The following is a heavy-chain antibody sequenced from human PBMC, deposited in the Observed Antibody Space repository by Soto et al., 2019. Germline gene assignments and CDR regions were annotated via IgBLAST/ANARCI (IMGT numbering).Heavy chain of an antibody. CDR2: ISAYNGNT. Sequence: QVQLVQSGAEVKKPGASVKVSCKASGYTFTSYGISWVRQAPGQGLEWMGWISAYNGNTNYAQKLQGIVTMTTDTSTSTAYMELRSLRSDDTAVYYCAMGSGGDSSSWFEVYDGEGPSDYWGQGTLVTVSS. J-gene: IGHJ4*02. D-gene: IGHD6-13*01. CDR1: GYTFTSYG. V-gene: IGHV1-18*04. CDR3: AMGSGGDSSSWFEVYDGEGPSDY.